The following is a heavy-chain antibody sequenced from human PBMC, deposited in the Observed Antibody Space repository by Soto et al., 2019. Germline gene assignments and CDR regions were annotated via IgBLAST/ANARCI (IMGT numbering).Heavy chain of an antibody. D-gene: IGHD3-16*01. CDR2: IYYSGST. CDR1: GGSISSYY. J-gene: IGHJ4*02. CDR3: ARRALGGELDY. V-gene: IGHV4-59*08. Sequence: SETLSLTCTVSGGSISSYYWSWIRQPPGKGLEWIGYIYYSGSTNYNPSLKSRVTISVDTSKNQFSLKLSSVTAADTAVYYCARRALGGELDYWGQGTLVTVSS.